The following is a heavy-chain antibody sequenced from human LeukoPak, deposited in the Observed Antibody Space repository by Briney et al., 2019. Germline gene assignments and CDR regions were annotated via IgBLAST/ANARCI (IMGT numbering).Heavy chain of an antibody. V-gene: IGHV4-59*08. D-gene: IGHD6-19*01. CDR2: IYYSGST. CDR1: GGSISSYY. Sequence: SETLSLTCTVSGGSISSYYWSWIRQPPGKGLEWIGYIYYSGSTNYNPSLKSRVTISLDTSKNQFSLKLSSVTAADTAVYYCASSPLADYYYYMDVWGKGTTVTVSS. CDR3: ASSPLADYYYYMDV. J-gene: IGHJ6*03.